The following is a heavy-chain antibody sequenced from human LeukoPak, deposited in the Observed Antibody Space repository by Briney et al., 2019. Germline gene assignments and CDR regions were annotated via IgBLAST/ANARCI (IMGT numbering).Heavy chain of an antibody. CDR2: ISSSGSTI. D-gene: IGHD5-18*01. CDR3: AKPGYSYGLAQDFDY. J-gene: IGHJ4*02. Sequence: PGGSLRLSCAASGFTFSDYYMSWIRQAPGKGLEWISDISSSGSTIKHADSVKGRFTISRDNAKNSLYLQMNSLRAEDTAVYYCAKPGYSYGLAQDFDYWGQGTLVTVSS. CDR1: GFTFSDYY. V-gene: IGHV3-11*01.